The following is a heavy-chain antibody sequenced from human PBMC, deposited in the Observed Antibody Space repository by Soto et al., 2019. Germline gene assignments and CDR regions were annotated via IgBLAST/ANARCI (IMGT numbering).Heavy chain of an antibody. Sequence: GGSLRLSCSASGFTLSIYAMHWVRQAPGKGLEYVSSISINGGSTHYADSVKGRFTISRDNSKNTQYLQMSSLRAEDTAVYYCAKTPRQWLVYFDYWGQGTLVTVSS. CDR3: AKTPRQWLVYFDY. J-gene: IGHJ4*02. CDR1: GFTLSIYA. D-gene: IGHD6-19*01. CDR2: ISINGGST. V-gene: IGHV3-64D*06.